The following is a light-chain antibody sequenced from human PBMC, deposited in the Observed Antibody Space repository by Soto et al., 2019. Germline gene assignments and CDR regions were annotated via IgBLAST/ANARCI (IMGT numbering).Light chain of an antibody. CDR3: QSYDSSLSAPDV. Sequence: QSVLTQPPSVSGAPGQRVTISRTGSSSNIGAGYDVHWYQHLPGTAPKLLIYDNSNRPSGVPDRFSGSKSGTSASLAITGLQAEDEADYYCQSYDSSLSAPDVFGTGTKLTVL. V-gene: IGLV1-40*01. CDR2: DNS. J-gene: IGLJ1*01. CDR1: SSNIGAGYD.